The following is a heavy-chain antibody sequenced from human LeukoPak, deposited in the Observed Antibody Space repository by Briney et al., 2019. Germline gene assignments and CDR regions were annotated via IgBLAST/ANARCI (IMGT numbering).Heavy chain of an antibody. D-gene: IGHD2-2*01. CDR3: ARMKYQLLGEASWFDP. CDR1: SGSISYYY. J-gene: IGHJ5*02. V-gene: IGHV4-59*08. Sequence: SETLSLTCTVSSGSISYYYWSWIRQPPGKGLEWIGYIYYSGSTYYNPSLKSRVTISVDTSKNQFSLKLSSVTAADTAVYYCARMKYQLLGEASWFDPWGQGTLVTVSS. CDR2: IYYSGST.